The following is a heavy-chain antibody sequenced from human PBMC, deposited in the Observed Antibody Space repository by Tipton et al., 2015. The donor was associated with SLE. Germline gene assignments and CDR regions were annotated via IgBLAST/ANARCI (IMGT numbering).Heavy chain of an antibody. D-gene: IGHD5/OR15-5a*01. CDR3: ARDGLGWGYYYYMDV. CDR1: GFSFDDYA. Sequence: LRLSCAVSGFSFDDYAMHWVRQAPGKGLEWIGHIYYSGSTNYNPSLKSRVTISVDTSKNQFSLKVSSVTAADTAVYYCARDGLGWGYYYYMDVWGKGTTVTVSS. J-gene: IGHJ6*03. V-gene: IGHV4-61*08. CDR2: IYYSGST.